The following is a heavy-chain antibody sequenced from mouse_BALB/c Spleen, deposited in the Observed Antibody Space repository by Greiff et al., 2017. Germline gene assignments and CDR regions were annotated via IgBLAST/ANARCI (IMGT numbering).Heavy chain of an antibody. V-gene: IGHV5-4*02. CDR2: ISDGGSYT. D-gene: IGHD2-1*01. CDR3: ARGLYGNVDY. Sequence: EVKVEESGGGLVKPGGSLKLSCAASGFTFSDYYMYWVRQTPEKRLEWVATISDGGSYTYYPDSVKGRFTISRDNAKNNLYLQMSSLKSEDTAMYYCARGLYGNVDYWGQGTTLTVSS. J-gene: IGHJ2*01. CDR1: GFTFSDYY.